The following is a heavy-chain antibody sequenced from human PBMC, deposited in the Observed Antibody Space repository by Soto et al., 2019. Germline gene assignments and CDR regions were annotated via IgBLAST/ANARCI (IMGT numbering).Heavy chain of an antibody. CDR3: ARAIVATIAPLNWFDP. CDR2: IYYSGST. D-gene: IGHD5-12*01. V-gene: IGHV4-30-4*01. J-gene: IGHJ5*02. CDR1: GGSISSGDDF. Sequence: PSETLSLTCTVSGGSISSGDDFWTWIRQPPGKGLEWIGYIYYSGSTYYNPSLKSRLTMSVDTSKNQFSLKLSSVTAADTAVYYCARAIVATIAPLNWFDPWGQGTLVNVSS.